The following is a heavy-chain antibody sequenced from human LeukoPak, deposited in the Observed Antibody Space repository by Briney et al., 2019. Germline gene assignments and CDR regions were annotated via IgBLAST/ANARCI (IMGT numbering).Heavy chain of an antibody. CDR2: IYYSGST. CDR3: ARVYSGSYWGANWFDP. V-gene: IGHV4-59*01. CDR1: GGSISSYY. D-gene: IGHD1-26*01. J-gene: IGHJ5*02. Sequence: ASETLSLTCTVSGGSISSYYWSWIRQPPGKGLEWIGYIYYSGSTNYNPSLKSRVTISVDTSKNQFSLKLSSVTAADTAVYYCARVYSGSYWGANWFDPWGQGTLVTVSS.